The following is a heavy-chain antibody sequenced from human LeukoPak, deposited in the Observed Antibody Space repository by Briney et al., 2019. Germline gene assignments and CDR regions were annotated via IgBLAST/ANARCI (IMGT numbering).Heavy chain of an antibody. CDR2: IRYDGGIK. J-gene: IGHJ6*04. V-gene: IGHV3-30*02. CDR1: GFTLSTYG. CDR3: ARGTRDSSAYYSPPDV. Sequence: GGSLRLSCAASGFTLSTYGMHWVRQAPGKGLEWVAFIRYDGGIKHYTDAVKGRFTISRDNSKNTLYLQMNSLRAEDTAVYYCARGTRDSSAYYSPPDVWGKGTTVTVSS. D-gene: IGHD3-22*01.